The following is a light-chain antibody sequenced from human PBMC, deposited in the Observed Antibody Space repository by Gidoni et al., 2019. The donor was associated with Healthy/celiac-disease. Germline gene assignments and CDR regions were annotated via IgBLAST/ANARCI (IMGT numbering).Light chain of an antibody. V-gene: IGKV3-15*01. CDR2: CAS. CDR1: QSVNSN. J-gene: IGKJ2*01. CDR3: QQYNNWPLYT. Sequence: IVMTQSPTTLSVSPGERATLSCRASQSVNSNLAWYQQKPCQAPRLLIYCASTRATGIPARCSSSGSGTEFTITISSLQSEDFSVYYCQQYNNWPLYTFGQGTKLEIK.